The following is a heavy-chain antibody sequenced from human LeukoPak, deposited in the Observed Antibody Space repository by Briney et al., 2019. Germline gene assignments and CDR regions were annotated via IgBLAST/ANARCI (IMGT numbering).Heavy chain of an antibody. Sequence: GGSLRPSCAASGFTFSSYNMNWVRQAPGKGLEWVSSISSSSSYIYYADSVKGRFTISRDNAKNSLYLQMNSLRAEDTAVYYCALDYYGSGTDNWFDPWGQGTLVTVSS. J-gene: IGHJ5*02. D-gene: IGHD3-10*01. CDR2: ISSSSSYI. V-gene: IGHV3-21*01. CDR1: GFTFSSYN. CDR3: ALDYYGSGTDNWFDP.